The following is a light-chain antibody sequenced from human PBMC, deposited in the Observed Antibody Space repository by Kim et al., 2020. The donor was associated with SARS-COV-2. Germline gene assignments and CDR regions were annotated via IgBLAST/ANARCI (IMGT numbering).Light chain of an antibody. J-gene: IGLJ3*02. CDR1: IMEAEN. V-gene: IGLV3-21*04. CDR3: QVCDGSEDHPV. Sequence: APGETARMVCGGEIMEAENGHGYQQRPGLAPVLVIYFNDDRPSGIPDRFSGSNSGNTAALTIASVEAGDEADYFCQVCDGSEDHPVFGGGTQLTVL. CDR2: FND.